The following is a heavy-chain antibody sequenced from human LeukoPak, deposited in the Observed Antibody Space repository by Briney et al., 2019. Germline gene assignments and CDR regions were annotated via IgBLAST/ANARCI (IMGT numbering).Heavy chain of an antibody. J-gene: IGHJ3*02. V-gene: IGHV3-66*01. D-gene: IGHD3-3*01. Sequence: GGSLRLSCAASESIVSGNYMTWVRQAPGKGLEWLSVIYTGGGTYYADSVKGRFTISRDTSKTTVYLQMNSLRGDDTAIYYCAHYDFWSGHALDIWGQGTMVTVSS. CDR3: AHYDFWSGHALDI. CDR1: ESIVSGNY. CDR2: IYTGGGT.